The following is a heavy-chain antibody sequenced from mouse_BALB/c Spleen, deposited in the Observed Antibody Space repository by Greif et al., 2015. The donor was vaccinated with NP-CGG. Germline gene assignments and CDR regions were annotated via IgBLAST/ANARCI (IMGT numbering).Heavy chain of an antibody. CDR1: GYTFTSYY. CDR3: TRWGYYAMDY. CDR2: INPSNGGT. Sequence: QVQLKQSGAELVKPGASVKLSCKASGYTFTSYYMYWVKQRPGQGLEWIGGINPSNGGTNFNEKFKSKATLTVDKSSSTAYMQLSSLTSEDSAVCYCTRWGYYAMDYWGQGTSVTVSS. J-gene: IGHJ4*01. V-gene: IGHV1S81*02.